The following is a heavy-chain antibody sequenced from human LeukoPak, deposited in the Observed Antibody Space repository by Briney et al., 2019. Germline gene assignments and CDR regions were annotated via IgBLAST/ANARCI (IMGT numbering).Heavy chain of an antibody. V-gene: IGHV3-7*01. J-gene: IGHJ4*02. CDR2: IKQDGSAK. CDR3: ARDNGYSSFDC. CDR1: GLTFSSYW. Sequence: TGGSLRLSCAASGLTFSSYWMSWVRQAPGKGLEWVANIKQDGSAKNYGDSVRGRFTISRDNAKNSLFLQMNSLRAEDTAVYYCARDNGYSSFDCWGQGTLVTVSS. D-gene: IGHD5-18*01.